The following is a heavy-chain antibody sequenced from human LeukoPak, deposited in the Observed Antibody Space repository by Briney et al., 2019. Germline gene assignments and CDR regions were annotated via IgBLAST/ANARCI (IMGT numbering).Heavy chain of an antibody. J-gene: IGHJ4*02. V-gene: IGHV3-74*01. Sequence: GGSLRLSCAASGFTFSSHWMHWVRHGPGKGLVWVARISDDGTIRSYGDAVRGRFTISRDNAKNTVYLEMNTLRAGDTAVYYCARDNWGIDYWGQGALVTVSS. CDR2: ISDDGTIR. D-gene: IGHD3-16*01. CDR1: GFTFSSHW. CDR3: ARDNWGIDY.